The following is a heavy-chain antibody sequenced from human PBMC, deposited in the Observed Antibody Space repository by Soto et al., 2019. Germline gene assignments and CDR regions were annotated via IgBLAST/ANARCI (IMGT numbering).Heavy chain of an antibody. D-gene: IGHD3-3*01. CDR3: AKDTNYDFWSGDVGYFDY. J-gene: IGHJ4*02. V-gene: IGHV3-23*01. Sequence: LRLSCAASGFTFSNYVITWVRQAPGKGLEWVSGISVSGDRTYYADSVKGRFTISRDNSKNTLYLQMNSLRAEDTAVYYCAKDTNYDFWSGDVGYFDYWGQGTKVTVSS. CDR1: GFTFSNYV. CDR2: ISVSGDRT.